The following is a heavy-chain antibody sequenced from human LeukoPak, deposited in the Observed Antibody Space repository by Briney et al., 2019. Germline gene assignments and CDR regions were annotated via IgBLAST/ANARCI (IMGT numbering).Heavy chain of an antibody. Sequence: GRSLRLSCATSGFSFSIYGMHWVRQAQGKGLEWVALTWYDGSNKNYADSVKGRFTISRDNSKNTLYLQMNSLRGEDTAVYYCARGGLAIAEATTSWYLDYWGQGTLVTVSS. CDR3: ARGGLAIAEATTSWYLDY. J-gene: IGHJ4*02. CDR2: TWYDGSNK. V-gene: IGHV3-33*01. D-gene: IGHD1-26*01. CDR1: GFSFSIYG.